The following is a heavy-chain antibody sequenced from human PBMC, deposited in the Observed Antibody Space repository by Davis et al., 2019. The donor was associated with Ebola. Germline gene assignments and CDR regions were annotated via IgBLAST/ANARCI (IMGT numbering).Heavy chain of an antibody. CDR3: ARDGIIVADAFDI. V-gene: IGHV1-2*06. D-gene: IGHD5-12*01. J-gene: IGHJ3*02. Sequence: ASVKVSCKASGYTFIGYYMHWVRQAPGQGLEWMGRINPNSGDTNYAQKFQGRVTMARDTSISTVYMELSCLRSDDTAVYYCARDGIIVADAFDIWGQGTLVTVSS. CDR2: INPNSGDT. CDR1: GYTFIGYY.